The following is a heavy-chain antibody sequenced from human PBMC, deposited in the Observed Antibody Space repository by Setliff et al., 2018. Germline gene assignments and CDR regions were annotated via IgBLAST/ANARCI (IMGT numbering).Heavy chain of an antibody. V-gene: IGHV3-7*01. Sequence: HPGGSLRLSCVASGFTFSNHGMLWVRQAPGKGLEWLASINPDGSEKYYVDSVKGRFTISRDNAKNSLSLQMNSLRTEDTAVYYCFGAGTCSYWGQGTLVTVSS. CDR3: FGAGTCSY. CDR2: INPDGSEK. J-gene: IGHJ4*02. CDR1: GFTFSNHG. D-gene: IGHD3-10*01.